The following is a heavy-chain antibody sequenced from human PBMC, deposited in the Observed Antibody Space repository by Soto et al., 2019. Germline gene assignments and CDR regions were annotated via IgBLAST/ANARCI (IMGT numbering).Heavy chain of an antibody. CDR3: AKAHDYGDYYFDY. J-gene: IGHJ4*02. CDR2: IYYSGST. Sequence: SETLSLTCTVSGGSISSYYWSWIRQPPGKGLEWIGYIYYSGSTNYNPSLKSRVTISVDTSKNQFSLKLSSVTAADTAVYYCAKAHDYGDYYFDYWGQGTQVTVSS. V-gene: IGHV4-59*08. CDR1: GGSISSYY. D-gene: IGHD4-17*01.